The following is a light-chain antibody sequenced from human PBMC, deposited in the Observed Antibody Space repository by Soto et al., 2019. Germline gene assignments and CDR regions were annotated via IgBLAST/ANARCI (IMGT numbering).Light chain of an antibody. J-gene: IGKJ1*01. CDR3: QQCNTYST. V-gene: IGKV1-5*03. Sequence: DIQMTQSPSILSASVGDRVTITCRASQTINNWLAWYQQKPGRAPNLLIYQTSNLESGVPSRFSGSGSGTEFTLTISSLQPDDFATYYCQQCNTYSTFGQGTTVEIK. CDR1: QTINNW. CDR2: QTS.